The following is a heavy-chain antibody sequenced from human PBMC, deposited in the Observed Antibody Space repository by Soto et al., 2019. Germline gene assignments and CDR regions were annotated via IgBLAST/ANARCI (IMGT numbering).Heavy chain of an antibody. CDR2: INNDGSAA. J-gene: IGHJ5*02. CDR3: VRDKPHNWFDP. Sequence: AGSLILSGAASGFTLRSYWMHWVRQVPGKGLVWVSRINNDGSAATYADSVKGRCTISRDNAKNTVYLQMNSLRAEDTAVYYCVRDKPHNWFDPWGQGTPVTVSS. CDR1: GFTLRSYW. V-gene: IGHV3-74*01.